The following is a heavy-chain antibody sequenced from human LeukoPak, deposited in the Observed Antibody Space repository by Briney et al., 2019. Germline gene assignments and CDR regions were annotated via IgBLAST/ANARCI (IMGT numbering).Heavy chain of an antibody. CDR3: AKSLTWLRGSDY. J-gene: IGHJ4*02. CDR2: ISTGGSTT. D-gene: IGHD5-12*01. V-gene: IGHV3-23*01. Sequence: GGSLRLSCAASGLTFRSYAMSWVRQAPGKGLEWVAGISTGGSTTFYADSVKGRFTISRDNSKNTLSLQMNSLRAEDTALYYCAKSLTWLRGSDYWGQGTLVTVSS. CDR1: GLTFRSYA.